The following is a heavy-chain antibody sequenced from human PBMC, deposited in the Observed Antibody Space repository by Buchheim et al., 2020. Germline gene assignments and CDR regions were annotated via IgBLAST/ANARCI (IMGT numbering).Heavy chain of an antibody. D-gene: IGHD6-19*01. CDR3: ARGGEEGSSGWYTSH. J-gene: IGHJ1*01. V-gene: IGHV1-46*01. Sequence: QVQLVQSGAEVKKPGASVKVSCKASGYTFTSYYMHWVRQAPGQGLEWMGIIDPSGTAPTYARKFQGRISMTKEPSPRPLYMDVRSLRSEDTAVYYCARGGEEGSSGWYTSHWGQGTL. CDR1: GYTFTSYY. CDR2: IDPSGTAP.